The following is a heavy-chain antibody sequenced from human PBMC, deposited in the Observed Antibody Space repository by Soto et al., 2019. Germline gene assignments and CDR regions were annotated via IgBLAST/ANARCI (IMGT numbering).Heavy chain of an antibody. V-gene: IGHV1-69*12. J-gene: IGHJ5*02. CDR3: ARVDSSMFEGGEWFDP. D-gene: IGHD3-10*02. CDR2: FIPIFGTT. CDR1: GGTFNRQA. Sequence: QVVQSGAEVKKPGSSVKVSCKASGGTFNRQAFSWVRQAPGQGLEWMGGFIPIFGTTDYSQKVQGRVTITADEATSTAYMELSSLTSDDKAVYYCARVDSSMFEGGEWFDPWGQGTLVTVSS.